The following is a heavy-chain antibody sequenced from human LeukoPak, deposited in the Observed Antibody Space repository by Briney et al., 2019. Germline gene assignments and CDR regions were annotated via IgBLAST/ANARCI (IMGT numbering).Heavy chain of an antibody. CDR3: ARDPINDFWSGHPTFYYYYGMDV. CDR1: GFTFSSYW. J-gene: IGHJ6*02. CDR2: IKQDGSEK. D-gene: IGHD3-3*01. V-gene: IGHV3-7*03. Sequence: GGSLRLSCAASGFTFSSYWMSWVRQAPGKGLEWVANIKQDGSEKYYVDSVKGRFTISRDNAKNSLYLQMNSLRSEDTAVYYCARDPINDFWSGHPTFYYYYGMDVWGQGTTVTVSS.